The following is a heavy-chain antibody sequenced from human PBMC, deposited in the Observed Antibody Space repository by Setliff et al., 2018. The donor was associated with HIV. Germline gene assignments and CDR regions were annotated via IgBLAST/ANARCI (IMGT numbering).Heavy chain of an antibody. V-gene: IGHV4-59*01. CDR3: ARVSSTWFVDS. D-gene: IGHD6-13*01. CDR2: IYLSGST. Sequence: LSLTCSVSGGSIRSYYWSWIRQPPGKALEWIGYIYLSGSTHYSPSLKSRVTISADTSKNQISLRLTSVTAADTAVYFCARVSSTWFVDSWGRGTLVTV. J-gene: IGHJ4*02. CDR1: GGSIRSYY.